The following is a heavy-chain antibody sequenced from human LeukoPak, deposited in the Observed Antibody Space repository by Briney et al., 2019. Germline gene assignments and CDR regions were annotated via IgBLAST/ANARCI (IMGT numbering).Heavy chain of an antibody. V-gene: IGHV1-18*01. D-gene: IGHD4-11*01. CDR1: GYTFTSYG. J-gene: IGHJ4*02. CDR3: ARVYRGGVDYTFDY. Sequence: VASVKVSCKASGYTFTSYGISWVRQAPGQGLEWMGWISAYNGNTNYAQKLQGRVTMTTDTSTSTAYMELRSLRSDDTAVYYCARVYRGGVDYTFDYWGQGTLVTVSS. CDR2: ISAYNGNT.